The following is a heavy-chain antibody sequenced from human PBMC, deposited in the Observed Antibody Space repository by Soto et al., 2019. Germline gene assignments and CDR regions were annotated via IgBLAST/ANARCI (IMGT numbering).Heavy chain of an antibody. V-gene: IGHV3-23*01. CDR2: ISGSGDST. D-gene: IGHD1-1*01. Sequence: EVQLLESGGGLVQPGGSLRLSCAASGLTFSNHAMNWVRQAPGKGLEWVSVISGSGDSTYYADSVEGRVTISRDNTKNALYLQMDSLRFDDTAVDYCAKRIGTVMQYILDVWGQGHTVTVSS. CDR1: GLTFSNHA. CDR3: AKRIGTVMQYILDV. J-gene: IGHJ6*02.